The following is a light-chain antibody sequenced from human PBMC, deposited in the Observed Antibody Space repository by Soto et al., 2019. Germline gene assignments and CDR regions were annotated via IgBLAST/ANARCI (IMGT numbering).Light chain of an antibody. CDR1: QTISNW. J-gene: IGKJ4*01. CDR2: DAS. V-gene: IGKV1-39*01. Sequence: GDRVTITCRASQTISNWLAWYQQKPGKAPKVLIHDASRLESGVPSRFSGSGSGTDFTLTISSLEPEDFGTYFCQQSYSTPGALTFGGGTKVDI. CDR3: QQSYSTPGALT.